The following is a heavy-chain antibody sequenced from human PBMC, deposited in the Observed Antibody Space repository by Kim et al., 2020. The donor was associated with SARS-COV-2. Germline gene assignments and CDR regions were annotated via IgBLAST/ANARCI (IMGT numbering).Heavy chain of an antibody. CDR3: ARDPVATTQTPREGMDV. Sequence: GGSLRLSCAASGFTFNNYAMHWVRQAPGRGLEWVAVISADGSNIYYADSVKGRFTISRDNSKNTLFLQMNSLRVEDTAVYYCARDPVATTQTPREGMDVWGQGTTVTVSS. V-gene: IGHV3-30*04. D-gene: IGHD5-12*01. CDR2: ISADGSNI. J-gene: IGHJ6*02. CDR1: GFTFNNYA.